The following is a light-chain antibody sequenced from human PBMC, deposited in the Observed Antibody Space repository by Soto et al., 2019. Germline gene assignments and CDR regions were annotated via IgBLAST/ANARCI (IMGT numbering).Light chain of an antibody. J-gene: IGKJ1*01. V-gene: IGKV1-39*01. CDR1: QSISSY. CDR2: AAS. Sequence: DIQITHSPSSLSASVGDRVTITCRASQSISSYLNWYQQKPGKAPKLLIYAASSLQSGVPSRFSGSGSGTDFTLTISSLQPEDFATYYCQQSYSTPWTLGQGTKVDSK. CDR3: QQSYSTPWT.